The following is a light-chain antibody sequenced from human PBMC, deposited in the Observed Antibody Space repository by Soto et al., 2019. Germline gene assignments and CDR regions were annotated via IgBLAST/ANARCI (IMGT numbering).Light chain of an antibody. V-gene: IGKV3-15*01. CDR2: GTS. CDR3: QQYNKWPYT. J-gene: IGKJ2*01. CDR1: QSVGRN. Sequence: EIVMTQSPVALSVSPGESAALSCRASQSVGRNFAWYQQRPGQAPRVLIYGTSPRATGVPARFSGSGSGTDFTLTISSLQSEDFARYYCQQYNKWPYTFGQGTRLEIK.